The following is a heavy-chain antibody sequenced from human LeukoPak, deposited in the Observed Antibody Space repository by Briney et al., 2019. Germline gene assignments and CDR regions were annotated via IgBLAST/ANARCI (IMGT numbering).Heavy chain of an antibody. Sequence: SETLSLTCTVSGGSISSGGYYWSWIRQPPGKGLEWIGYIYHSGSTYYNPSLKSRVTISVDRSKNQFSLKLSSVTAADTAVYYCARTYCDSTTCYRFDYWGQGTLVTVSS. CDR3: ARTYCDSTTCYRFDY. CDR2: IYHSGST. D-gene: IGHD2-2*01. V-gene: IGHV4-30-2*01. J-gene: IGHJ4*02. CDR1: GGSISSGGYY.